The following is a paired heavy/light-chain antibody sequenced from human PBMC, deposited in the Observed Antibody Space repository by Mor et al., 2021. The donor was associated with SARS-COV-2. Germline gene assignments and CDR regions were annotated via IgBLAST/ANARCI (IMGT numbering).Light chain of an antibody. V-gene: IGKV2-30*01. CDR2: KVS. CDR1: QSLVYSDGNTY. Sequence: DVVMTQSPLSLPVTLGQPASISCWSSQSLVYSDGNTYLNWFQQRPGQSPRRLIYKVSNRDSGVPDRFSGSGSGTDFTLKISRVEAEDVGVYYCMQGSHWPPYTFGQGTKLEIK. J-gene: IGKJ2*01. CDR3: MQGSHWPPYT.
Heavy chain of an antibody. J-gene: IGHJ4*02. Sequence: VQLVESGGDLVQPGGSLRLSCAASGFTFSDYYMDWVRQTPGKGLEWIGRTTSKSQGYTTEYAASVKGRFTISRDESKNSMSLQMNSLKTEDTAVYYCARDNFGSYDYWGQGTLVTVSS. CDR2: TTSKSQGYTT. D-gene: IGHD3-10*01. CDR3: ARDNFGSYDY. CDR1: GFTFSDYY. V-gene: IGHV3-72*01.